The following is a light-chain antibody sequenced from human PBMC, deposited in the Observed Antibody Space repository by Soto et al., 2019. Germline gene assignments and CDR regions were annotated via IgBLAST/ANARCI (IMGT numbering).Light chain of an antibody. J-gene: IGKJ1*01. V-gene: IGKV1-39*01. Sequence: DIQMTQSPSSLSASVGDRVTITCRASQSISSSLNWYQQTPGKAPRLLIYGASTLQSGVPSKFSGSASGTDFTLTISSLQPEDFATYYCQQSYSTPWTFGQGTKVDIK. CDR1: QSISSS. CDR3: QQSYSTPWT. CDR2: GAS.